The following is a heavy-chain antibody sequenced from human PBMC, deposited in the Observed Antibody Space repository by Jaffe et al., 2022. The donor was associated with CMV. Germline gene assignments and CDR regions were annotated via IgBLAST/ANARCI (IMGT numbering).Heavy chain of an antibody. CDR1: GFTFSSYA. V-gene: IGHV3-23*04. CDR2: ISGSGDNT. J-gene: IGHJ6*03. Sequence: EVQLVESGGGLVQPGGSLRLSCAASGFTFSSYAMTWVRQSPGRGLEWVSAISGSGDNTYFADSVKGRLAISRDNSKNTLFLQLNSLRAEDTAIYYCAKVPNFGSGDYYYMDVWGKGTTVTVS. CDR3: AKVPNFGSGDYYYMDV. D-gene: IGHD3-10*01.